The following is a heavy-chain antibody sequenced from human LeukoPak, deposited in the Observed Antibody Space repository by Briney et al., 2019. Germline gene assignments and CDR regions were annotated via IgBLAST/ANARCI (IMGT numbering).Heavy chain of an antibody. CDR3: ANAYSSNPLGGYYYYYMDV. CDR1: GGTFSTFG. J-gene: IGHJ6*03. D-gene: IGHD6-19*01. CDR2: IIPIFDTA. V-gene: IGHV1-69*06. Sequence: ASVKVSCKASGGTFSTFGISWVRQAPGQGLEWMGGIIPIFDTADYAQKFQGRVTITADKSTSTAYMELSSLRSEDTAVYYCANAYSSNPLGGYYYYYMDVRGKGTTVTVSS.